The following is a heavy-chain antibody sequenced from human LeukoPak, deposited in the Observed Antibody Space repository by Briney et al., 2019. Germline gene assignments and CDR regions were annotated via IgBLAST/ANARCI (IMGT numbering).Heavy chain of an antibody. Sequence: GGSLRLSCVASGFTFSSYAMSWVRQAPGKGLEWVSAISGSGVTTHYAGSVKGRFSIPRDNSKNTLYLQMNSLRAEDTALYYCAKKVVVGATSPYSDFQDWGQGTLVTVSS. CDR3: AKKVVVGATSPYSDFQD. CDR2: ISGSGVTT. CDR1: GFTFSSYA. V-gene: IGHV3-23*01. J-gene: IGHJ1*01. D-gene: IGHD1-26*01.